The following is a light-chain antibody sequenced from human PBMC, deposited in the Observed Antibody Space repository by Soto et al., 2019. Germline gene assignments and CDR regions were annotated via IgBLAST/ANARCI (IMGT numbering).Light chain of an antibody. CDR1: QSISSY. CDR3: LQHNIYPII. CDR2: AAS. J-gene: IGKJ5*01. V-gene: IGKV1-39*01. Sequence: DIQITQTPSSLSASVGDRVTITCRASQSISSYLNWYQQKPGKAPKLLIYAASSLQSGVPSRFSGSGSGTDFTLTISSLQPEDFATYYCLQHNIYPIIFGQGTRLEI.